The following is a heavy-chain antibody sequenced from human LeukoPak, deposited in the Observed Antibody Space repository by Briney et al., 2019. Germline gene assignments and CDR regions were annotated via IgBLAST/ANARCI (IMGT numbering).Heavy chain of an antibody. Sequence: GRSLRLSCAASGFTLSSYAMHWVRQAPGKGLEWVAVISYDGSNKYYADSVKGRFTISRDNSENTLYLQMNSLRAEDTAVYYCARDAGSRGMGVWGQGTTVTVSS. J-gene: IGHJ6*02. CDR1: GFTLSSYA. CDR3: ARDAGSRGMGV. CDR2: ISYDGSNK. V-gene: IGHV3-30-3*01.